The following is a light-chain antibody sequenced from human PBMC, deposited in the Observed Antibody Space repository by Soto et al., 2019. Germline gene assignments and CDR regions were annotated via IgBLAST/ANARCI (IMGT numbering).Light chain of an antibody. Sequence: QSVLTQPASVSGSPGQSITISCTGTSSEIGGYNYVSWYQHHPGKAPKLMIYDVSNRPSGVSNRFSGSKSGNTASLTISGLQAEVEADYYCSSYTSSSTYVFGTGTRSPS. CDR2: DVS. CDR1: SSEIGGYNY. V-gene: IGLV2-14*03. CDR3: SSYTSSSTYV. J-gene: IGLJ1*01.